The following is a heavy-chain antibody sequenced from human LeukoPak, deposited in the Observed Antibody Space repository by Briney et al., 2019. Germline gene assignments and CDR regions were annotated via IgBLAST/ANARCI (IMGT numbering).Heavy chain of an antibody. J-gene: IGHJ4*02. V-gene: IGHV3-23*01. CDR3: AKDPRLLWFGELSSDY. CDR2: ISGSGGST. Sequence: GGSLRLSCAASGFTFSGYAMSWVRQAPGKGLEWVSAISGSGGSTYYADSVKGRFTISRDNSKNTLYLQMNSLRAEDTAVYYCAKDPRLLWFGELSSDYWGQGTLVTVSS. D-gene: IGHD3-10*01. CDR1: GFTFSGYA.